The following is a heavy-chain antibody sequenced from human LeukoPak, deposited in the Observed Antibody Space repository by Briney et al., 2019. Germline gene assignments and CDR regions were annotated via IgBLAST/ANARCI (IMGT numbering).Heavy chain of an antibody. CDR1: GFTFSSYS. CDR3: ARDGERDIVVVPAAMGRGYYYGMDV. CDR2: ISSSSSYI. J-gene: IGHJ6*04. D-gene: IGHD2-2*01. V-gene: IGHV3-21*01. Sequence: GGSLRLSCAASGFTFSSYSMNWVRQAPGKGLEWVSSISSSSSYIYYADSVKGRFTISRDNAKNPLYLQMNSLRAEDTAMYYCARDGERDIVVVPAAMGRGYYYGMDVWGKGTTVTVSS.